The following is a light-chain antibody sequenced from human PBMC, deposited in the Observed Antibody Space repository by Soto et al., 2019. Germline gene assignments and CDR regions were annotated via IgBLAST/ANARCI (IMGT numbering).Light chain of an antibody. J-gene: IGKJ5*01. CDR1: QSVSSSY. V-gene: IGKV3D-20*02. Sequence: EILLTQSPGTLCLSPGERATLSCRASQSVSSSYLAWYQQKPGQAPRLIIYDASNRATGIPARFSGSGSGTDFTLTISTLEPEDFAVYYCQQRSAWPPITFGQGTRLEI. CDR3: QQRSAWPPIT. CDR2: DAS.